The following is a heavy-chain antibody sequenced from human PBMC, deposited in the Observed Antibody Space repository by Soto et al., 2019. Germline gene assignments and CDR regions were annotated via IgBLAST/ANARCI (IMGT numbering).Heavy chain of an antibody. CDR1: GGTFRSSA. Sequence: GASVKVSCKASGGTFRSSAISWVRQAPGQGLEWMGGIIPIFGTANYAQKFQGRVTITADESTSTAYMELSSLRSEDTAVYYCARDWDYGDYYYGMDVWGQGTTVTVSS. J-gene: IGHJ6*02. D-gene: IGHD4-17*01. CDR3: ARDWDYGDYYYGMDV. V-gene: IGHV1-69*13. CDR2: IIPIFGTA.